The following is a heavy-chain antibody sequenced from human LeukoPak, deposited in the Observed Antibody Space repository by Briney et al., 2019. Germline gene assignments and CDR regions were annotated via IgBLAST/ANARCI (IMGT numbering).Heavy chain of an antibody. J-gene: IGHJ5*02. D-gene: IGHD3-3*01. Sequence: GSLGLSCGGAGFKFRTDCVDRVRPASSQGPEWVAVLWYDGSNKYYAESVKGRFTVSRDNSNNTLDLDMSSLRVEDTAVYYCARGGLGYYDLNWFDPWGRGTLVVVSS. CDR3: ARGGLGYYDLNWFDP. CDR1: GFKFRTDC. V-gene: IGHV3-33*07. CDR2: LWYDGSNK.